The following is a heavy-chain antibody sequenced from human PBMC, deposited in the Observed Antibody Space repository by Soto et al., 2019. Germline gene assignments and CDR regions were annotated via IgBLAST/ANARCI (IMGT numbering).Heavy chain of an antibody. Sequence: QIQLVQSGAEVKQPGASVKVSCKASGYTFKTYGISWVRQAPGQGLEWMGWISAYDGDTNHAQTLQGRVSMTTDISTSTAYMELTSLTSDDTAVYYCASSSSGSPDSWGQETLVTVSS. V-gene: IGHV1-18*01. CDR3: ASSSSGSPDS. CDR1: GYTFKTYG. D-gene: IGHD6-6*01. J-gene: IGHJ4*02. CDR2: ISAYDGDT.